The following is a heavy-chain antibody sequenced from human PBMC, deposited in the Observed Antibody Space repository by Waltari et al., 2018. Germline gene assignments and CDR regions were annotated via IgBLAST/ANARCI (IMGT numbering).Heavy chain of an antibody. Sequence: QVQLQESGPGLVKPSATMSLTCAVSGYSISSGSYWGWIRQPPGKGLEWIGTIYHSGSTYYNPSLKSRVTISVDTSKNQFSLKLSSVTAADTAVYYCARVPMVRGVLAFMDVWGQGTTVTVSS. CDR1: GYSISSGSY. CDR3: ARVPMVRGVLAFMDV. D-gene: IGHD3-10*01. CDR2: IYHSGST. V-gene: IGHV4-38-2*01. J-gene: IGHJ6*02.